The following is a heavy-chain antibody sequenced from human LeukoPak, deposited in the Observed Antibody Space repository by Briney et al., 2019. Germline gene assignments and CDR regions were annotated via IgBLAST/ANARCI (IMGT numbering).Heavy chain of an antibody. J-gene: IGHJ4*02. CDR2: INYRATT. V-gene: IGHV4-39*07. CDR3: VRDVPTGRFDY. Sequence: SETLSLTCTVSGGSISSSDYYWGWIRQPPGKGLEWIGSINYRATTYYHPSLKSRVTISVDTSKNQFSLKLSSVTAADTAVYYCVRDVPTGRFDYWGQGTLVPVPS. CDR1: GGSISSSDYY.